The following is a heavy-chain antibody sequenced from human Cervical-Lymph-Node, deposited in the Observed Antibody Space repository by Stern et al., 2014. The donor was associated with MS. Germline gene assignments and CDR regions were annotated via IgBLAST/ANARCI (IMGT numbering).Heavy chain of an antibody. J-gene: IGHJ3*02. Sequence: EVQLVQSGGEVKKPGESLKISCQGSGYRFSSYWIGWVRQMPGRGLEWMGITYPDDSDTRYSPSFRGQVTISADKSIIPAYLQWSRLKASDTAMYYCARLIAPGGDAFDIWGQGTLVTVSS. V-gene: IGHV5-51*01. CDR3: ARLIAPGGDAFDI. D-gene: IGHD2-21*01. CDR1: GYRFSSYW. CDR2: TYPDDSDT.